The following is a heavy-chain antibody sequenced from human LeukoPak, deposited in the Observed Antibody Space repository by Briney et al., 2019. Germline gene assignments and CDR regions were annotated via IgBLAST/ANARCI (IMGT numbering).Heavy chain of an antibody. D-gene: IGHD1-26*01. CDR1: GGSISSGGYY. Sequence: SQTLSLTCIVSGGSISSGGYYWSWIRQPPGKGLEWIGNIYHSGSTSFNVSLRSRVTMSLDRSKNQFSLKLSSVTAADTAVYYCARGAGAFDIWGQGTMVTVSS. CDR2: IYHSGST. V-gene: IGHV4-30-2*01. J-gene: IGHJ3*02. CDR3: ARGAGAFDI.